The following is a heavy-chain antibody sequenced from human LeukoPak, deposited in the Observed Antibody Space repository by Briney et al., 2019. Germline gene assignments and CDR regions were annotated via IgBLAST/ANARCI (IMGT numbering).Heavy chain of an antibody. CDR1: GYSISSGYY. CDR2: IYHSGST. J-gene: IGHJ5*02. CDR3: ARGGGRLTEFGWFDP. Sequence: PSETLSLTCTVSGYSISSGYYWGWIRQPPGKGLEWIGSIYHSGSTYYSPSLKSRVTISVDTSKNQFSLKLSSVTAADTAVYYCARGGGRLTEFGWFDPWGQGTLVTVSS. V-gene: IGHV4-38-2*02. D-gene: IGHD2-21*02.